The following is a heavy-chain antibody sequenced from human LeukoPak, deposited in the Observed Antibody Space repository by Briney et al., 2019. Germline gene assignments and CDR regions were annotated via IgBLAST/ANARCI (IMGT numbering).Heavy chain of an antibody. V-gene: IGHV5-10-1*01. Sequence: GESLKISWKGSGYSFTTYWITWVRQMPGRGLEWRGRIDPSDAYTNYRQYLQGNVPISPDKSISTAYLQWSSLKASDTAMYYCARVIHLGELSLYDYWGQGTLVTVSS. CDR1: GYSFTTYW. D-gene: IGHD3-16*02. J-gene: IGHJ4*02. CDR2: IDPSDAYT. CDR3: ARVIHLGELSLYDY.